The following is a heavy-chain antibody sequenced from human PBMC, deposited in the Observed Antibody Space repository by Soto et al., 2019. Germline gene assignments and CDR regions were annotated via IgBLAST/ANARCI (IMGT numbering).Heavy chain of an antibody. J-gene: IGHJ6*02. Sequence: QVRLVQSGAEVKKPGSSVKVSCKASRGTFGNYAVSWVRQAPGQGLEWMGKTIPIFGTTNYAQKFQGRITITADRFTSIAYMELSNLRSEDTALYYCARLSVPGIYGEDVWGQGTTVTVSS. CDR2: TIPIFGTT. CDR1: RGTFGNYA. V-gene: IGHV1-69*06. D-gene: IGHD3-10*01. CDR3: ARLSVPGIYGEDV.